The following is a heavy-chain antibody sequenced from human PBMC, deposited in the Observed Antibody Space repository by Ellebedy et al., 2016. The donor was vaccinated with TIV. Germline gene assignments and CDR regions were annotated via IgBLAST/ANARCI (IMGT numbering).Heavy chain of an antibody. CDR2: VNSVSTSM. V-gene: IGHV3-21*04. D-gene: IGHD5-18*01. Sequence: PGGSLRLSCAVSGFTFSDHYMNWVRQAPGKGLEWVSAVNSVSTSMFYADSVKGRFTVSRDNAKNSLYLQMNNLRAEDTALYYCARDLVDTSMWAYFDYWGQGTLVTVSS. CDR1: GFTFSDHY. CDR3: ARDLVDTSMWAYFDY. J-gene: IGHJ4*02.